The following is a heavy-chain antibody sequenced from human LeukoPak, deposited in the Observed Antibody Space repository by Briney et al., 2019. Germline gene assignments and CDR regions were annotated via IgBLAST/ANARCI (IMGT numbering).Heavy chain of an antibody. Sequence: GGSLRLSCAASGFTFSNYWMSWVRQAPGKGLEWVANIKQDGSEKYYVDSVKGRFTISRDNFKNALYLQMNSLRAEDTAVYYCARDLYYGDYRDYWGQGTLVTVSS. J-gene: IGHJ4*02. CDR3: ARDLYYGDYRDY. CDR2: IKQDGSEK. CDR1: GFTFSNYW. V-gene: IGHV3-7*01. D-gene: IGHD4-17*01.